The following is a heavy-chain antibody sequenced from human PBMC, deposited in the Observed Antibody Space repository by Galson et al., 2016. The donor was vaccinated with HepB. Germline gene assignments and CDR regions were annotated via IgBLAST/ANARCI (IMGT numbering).Heavy chain of an antibody. CDR1: GGTFSSYA. V-gene: IGHV1-69*06. CDR3: ARDKTGYRSSTSCYSRDYYYGMDV. Sequence: SVKVSCKASGGTFSSYAISWVRQAPGQGLEWMGGIIPTFGTANYAQKFQGRVTITADKSTSTAYMELSSLRSEDTAVYYCARDKTGYRSSTSCYSRDYYYGMDVWGQGTTVTVSS. D-gene: IGHD2-2*03. J-gene: IGHJ6*02. CDR2: IIPTFGTA.